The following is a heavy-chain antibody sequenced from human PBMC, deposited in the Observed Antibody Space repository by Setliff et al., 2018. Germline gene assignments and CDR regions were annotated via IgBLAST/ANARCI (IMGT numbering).Heavy chain of an antibody. CDR2: IHYSENT. D-gene: IGHD5-12*01. CDR1: GGSITSGRYY. Sequence: SETLSLTCTVSGGSITSGRYYWGWIRQPPGQGLEWIASIHYSENTYYNPSLKSRVTISVDTSKNQFSLKLSSVSAADTAVYYCAKVDIDYIMTRDNTWQYFFYMDVWGRGTTVTVSS. CDR3: AKVDIDYIMTRDNTWQYFFYMDV. V-gene: IGHV4-39*01. J-gene: IGHJ6*03.